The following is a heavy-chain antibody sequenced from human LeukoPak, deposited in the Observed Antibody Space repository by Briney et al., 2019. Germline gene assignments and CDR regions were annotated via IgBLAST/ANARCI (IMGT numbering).Heavy chain of an antibody. CDR3: ARVRVAFDAFDI. J-gene: IGHJ3*02. Sequence: SETLSLTCTVSGGSISSGDYYWSWIRQPPGKGLEWIGYIYYSGSPYYNPSLKSRVTISVDTSKNQFSLKLSSVTAADTAVYYCARVRVAFDAFDIWGQGTLVTVSS. D-gene: IGHD5-12*01. V-gene: IGHV4-30-4*01. CDR1: GGSISSGDYY. CDR2: IYYSGSP.